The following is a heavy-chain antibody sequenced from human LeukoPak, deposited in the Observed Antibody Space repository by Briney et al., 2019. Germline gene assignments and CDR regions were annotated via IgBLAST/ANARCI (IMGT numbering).Heavy chain of an antibody. CDR3: ARTSIAARRANAFDI. J-gene: IGHJ3*02. D-gene: IGHD6-6*01. Sequence: SETLSLTCAVFGGSISSGGYSWGWIRQPPGKGLEWIGYIYHSGSTYYNPSLKSRVTISVDRSKNQFSLKLSSVTAADTAVFYCARTSIAARRANAFDIWGQGTMVTVSS. CDR2: IYHSGST. V-gene: IGHV4-30-2*01. CDR1: GGSISSGGYS.